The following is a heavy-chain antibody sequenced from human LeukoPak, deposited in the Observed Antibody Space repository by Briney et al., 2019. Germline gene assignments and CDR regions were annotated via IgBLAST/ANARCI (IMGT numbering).Heavy chain of an antibody. CDR3: ARSQAVWAAPGFDN. CDR2: VNESGRS. D-gene: IGHD6-19*01. J-gene: IGHJ3*02. V-gene: IGHV4-34*01. Sequence: PSETLSLTCSVSGGSLSGYSWTWIRQSPGNGLEWIGEVNESGRSKYSPSLKSRVTISRDTSKKQFSLDLRSLTAADSVVYYCARSQAVWAAPGFDNWGQGTMVTVS. CDR1: GGSLSGYS.